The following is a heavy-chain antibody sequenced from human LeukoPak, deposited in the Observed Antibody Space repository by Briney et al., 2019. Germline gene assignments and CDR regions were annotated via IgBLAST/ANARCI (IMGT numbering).Heavy chain of an antibody. J-gene: IGHJ4*02. CDR1: GFTFSSYA. CDR2: ISYDGSNK. Sequence: PGGSLRLSCAASGFTFSSYAMHWVRQAPGKGLEWVAVISYDGSNKYYADSVKGRFSISRDNSKNTLTVQMNSLRVEDTALYYCVRLNGGTVTPTVPLDYWGQGTLVTVSS. V-gene: IGHV3-30*04. CDR3: VRLNGGTVTPTVPLDY. D-gene: IGHD4-17*01.